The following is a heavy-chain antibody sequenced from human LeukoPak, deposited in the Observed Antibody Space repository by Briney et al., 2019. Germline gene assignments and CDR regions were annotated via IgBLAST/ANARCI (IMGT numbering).Heavy chain of an antibody. CDR2: IRYDGSNK. Sequence: GGSLRLSCAASGFTFSSYGMHWVRQAPGKGLEWVAFIRYDGSNKYYADSVKGRFTISRDNSKNTLYLQMNSLRAEDTAVYYCAKEYSGGYCSSTSCPNWFDPWGQGTLVTVSS. CDR1: GFTFSSYG. CDR3: AKEYSGGYCSSTSCPNWFDP. V-gene: IGHV3-30*02. D-gene: IGHD2-2*01. J-gene: IGHJ5*02.